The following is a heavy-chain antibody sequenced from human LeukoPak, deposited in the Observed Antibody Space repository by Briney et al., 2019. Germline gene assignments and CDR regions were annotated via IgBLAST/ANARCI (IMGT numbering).Heavy chain of an antibody. CDR1: GGTFSSYA. CDR3: ARAGAAAGRGFDY. D-gene: IGHD6-13*01. V-gene: IGHV1-69*05. J-gene: IGHJ4*02. CDR2: IIPIFGTA. Sequence: GASVKVSCKASGGTFSSYAISWVRQAPGQGLEWMGGIIPIFGTANYAQKFQGRVTMTRDTSTSTVYMELSSLRSEDTAVYYCARAGAAAGRGFDYWGQGTLVTVSS.